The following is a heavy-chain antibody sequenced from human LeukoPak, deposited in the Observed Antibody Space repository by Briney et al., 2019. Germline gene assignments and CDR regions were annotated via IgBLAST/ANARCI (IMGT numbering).Heavy chain of an antibody. J-gene: IGHJ4*02. CDR3: AGSGYCSGGSCYYRHFDY. D-gene: IGHD2-15*01. Sequence: SVKVSCKASGGTFSSYAISWVRQAPGQGLEWMGRIIPILGIANYAQKFQGRVTITADKSTSTAYMELSSLRSEDTAVYYCAGSGYCSGGSCYYRHFDYWGQGTLVTVSS. CDR1: GGTFSSYA. CDR2: IIPILGIA. V-gene: IGHV1-69*04.